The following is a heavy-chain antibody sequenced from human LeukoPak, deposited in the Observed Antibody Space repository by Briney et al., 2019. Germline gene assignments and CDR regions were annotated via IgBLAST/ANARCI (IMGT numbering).Heavy chain of an antibody. CDR2: IHPGDSDT. J-gene: IGHJ4*02. Sequence: GESPKISCKGSGYTFTNYWIGWVRQMPGKGLEWMAIIHPGDSDTKYSPSFRGQVTISADKSISTAYLQWSSLKASDTAMYYCARLGYCSGASCYSPHHYWGQGTLVTVSS. CDR1: GYTFTNYW. V-gene: IGHV5-51*01. CDR3: ARLGYCSGASCYSPHHY. D-gene: IGHD2-15*01.